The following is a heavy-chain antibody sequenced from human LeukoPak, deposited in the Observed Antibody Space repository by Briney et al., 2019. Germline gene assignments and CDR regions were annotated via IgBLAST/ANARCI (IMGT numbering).Heavy chain of an antibody. Sequence: GGSLRLSCAASGFTFSSYAMTWVRQAPGKGLEWVSAISGSGASTYYADSVKGRFTISRDNSKNTLYLQMNSLRAEDTAVYYCAREARDSSSWYGGWFDPWGQGTLVTVSS. J-gene: IGHJ5*02. CDR1: GFTFSSYA. CDR2: ISGSGAST. CDR3: AREARDSSSWYGGWFDP. D-gene: IGHD6-13*01. V-gene: IGHV3-23*01.